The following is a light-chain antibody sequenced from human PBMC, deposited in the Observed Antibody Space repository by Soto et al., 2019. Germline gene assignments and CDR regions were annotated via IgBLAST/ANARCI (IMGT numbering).Light chain of an antibody. CDR3: SSYAGSNSVV. CDR1: ISAVGGYDY. J-gene: IGLJ2*01. V-gene: IGLV2-8*01. CDR2: EVT. Sequence: QSALTQPPSASGSPGQSVTISCTGTISAVGGYDYVSWYQQHPGKAPKLMIYEVTKRPSGVPDRFSGSRSGNTASLTVSGLQSEDEADYYCSSYAGSNSVVFGGGTKLTVL.